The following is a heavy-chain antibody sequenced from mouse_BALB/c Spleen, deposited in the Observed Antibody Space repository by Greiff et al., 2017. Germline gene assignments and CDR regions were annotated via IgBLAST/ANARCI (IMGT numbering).Heavy chain of an antibody. CDR2: FYPGSGSI. CDR1: GYTFTEYI. J-gene: IGHJ4*01. CDR3: ARHEGGYDYDEGYAMDY. D-gene: IGHD2-4*01. Sequence: VQLQQSGAELVKPGASVKLSCKASGYTFTEYIIHWVKQRSGQGLEWIGWFYPGSGSIKYNEKFKDKATLTADKSSSTVYMELSRLTSEDSAVYFCARHEGGYDYDEGYAMDYWGQGTAVTVSS. V-gene: IGHV1-62-2*01.